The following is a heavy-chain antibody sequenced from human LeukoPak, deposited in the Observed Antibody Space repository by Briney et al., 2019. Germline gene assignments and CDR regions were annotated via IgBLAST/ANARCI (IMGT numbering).Heavy chain of an antibody. CDR2: INPNSGGT. CDR3: ARDRSTAMAIFDY. D-gene: IGHD5-18*01. J-gene: IGHJ4*02. V-gene: IGHV1-2*06. Sequence: ASVKVSCKASGYTFTGYYMHWVRQAPGQGLEWMGRINPNSGGTNYAQKFQGRVIMTRDTSISTAYMELSRLRSDDTAVYYCARDRSTAMAIFDYWGQGTLVTVSS. CDR1: GYTFTGYY.